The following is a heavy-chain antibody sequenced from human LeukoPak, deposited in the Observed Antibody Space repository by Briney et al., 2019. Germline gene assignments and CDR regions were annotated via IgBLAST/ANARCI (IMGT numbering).Heavy chain of an antibody. J-gene: IGHJ3*02. Sequence: GRSLRLSCAASGFTFSTHSMNWVRQAPGKGLEWVSYISHTGNDIYYGESVKGRFTISRDNAKNSLYLQMHTLRAEDTAVYYCAGDGTGVLPGDAFDIWSQGTMVTVSS. D-gene: IGHD1-1*01. CDR3: AGDGTGVLPGDAFDI. V-gene: IGHV3-21*05. CDR2: ISHTGNDI. CDR1: GFTFSTHS.